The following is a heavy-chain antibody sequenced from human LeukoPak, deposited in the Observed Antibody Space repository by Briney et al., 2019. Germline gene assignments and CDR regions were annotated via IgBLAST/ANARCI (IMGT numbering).Heavy chain of an antibody. CDR3: ARKEYNSGFFDY. D-gene: IGHD5-18*01. CDR1: GGSISSNTW. J-gene: IGHJ4*02. CDR2: IYQSGST. Sequence: SGTLSLTCAVSGGSISSNTWWSGVGQPPGKGLEWIGEIYQSGSTDYTPSLKSRVTISVDKSKNQCSLNLSSVTAADTAIYYCARKEYNSGFFDYWGQGTLVTVSS. V-gene: IGHV4-4*02.